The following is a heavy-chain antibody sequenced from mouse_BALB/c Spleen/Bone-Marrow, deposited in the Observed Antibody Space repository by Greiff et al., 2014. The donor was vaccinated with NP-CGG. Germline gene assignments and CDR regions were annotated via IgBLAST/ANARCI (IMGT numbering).Heavy chain of an antibody. V-gene: IGHV5-6-3*01. Sequence: EVKLMESGGGLVQPGGSLKLSCVASGFTFSSYGMSWVRQTPDKRLAFVATINNNGGSTYYPDSVKGQFTISRDNAKNTLYLQMSSLKAEDTAMYYCARVYGWYFDVGGAGTTVTVSS. J-gene: IGHJ1*01. CDR3: ARVYGWYFDV. D-gene: IGHD1-1*01. CDR1: GFTFSSYG. CDR2: INNNGGST.